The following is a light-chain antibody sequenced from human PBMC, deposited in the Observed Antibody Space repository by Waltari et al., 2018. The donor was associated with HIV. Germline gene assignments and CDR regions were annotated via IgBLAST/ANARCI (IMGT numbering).Light chain of an antibody. V-gene: IGKV3-11*01. CDR1: QCVSNY. Sequence: EIVLTQSPAALSFSPGERAILSCRASQCVSNYLAWYQQKPGQAPRLLIFDASKRATGIPARFSGSGSGTDFTLTISSLEPEDFALYYCQQRADWPITFGQGTRLDIK. CDR2: DAS. CDR3: QQRADWPIT. J-gene: IGKJ5*01.